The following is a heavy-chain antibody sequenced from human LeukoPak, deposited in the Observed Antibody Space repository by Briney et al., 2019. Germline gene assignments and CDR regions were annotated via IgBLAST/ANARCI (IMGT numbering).Heavy chain of an antibody. CDR2: ISSSSSTI. CDR1: GFSFSPYS. V-gene: IGHV3-48*01. J-gene: IGHJ5*02. D-gene: IGHD2-15*01. Sequence: GGSLRLSCAASGFSFSPYSMNWVPQAPGKGLEWVSYISSSSSTIYYADSVKGRFTISRDTAKNSLYLQMNSLRAEDTAVYYCARDLLYCSGGSCHNWFDPWGQGTLVTVSS. CDR3: ARDLLYCSGGSCHNWFDP.